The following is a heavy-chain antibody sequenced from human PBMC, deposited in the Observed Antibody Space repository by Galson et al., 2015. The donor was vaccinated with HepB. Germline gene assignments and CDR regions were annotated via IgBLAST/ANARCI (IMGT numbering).Heavy chain of an antibody. D-gene: IGHD5-12*01. V-gene: IGHV4-30-4*01. CDR1: GGSISSGDYY. CDR3: ARDDGQWVATGGMDV. CDR2: IYYSGST. Sequence: LSLTCTVSGGSISSGDYYWSWIRQPPGKGLEWIGYIYYSGSTYYNPSLKSRVTISVDTSKNQFSLKLSSVTAADTAVYYCARDDGQWVATGGMDVWGQGTTVTVSS. J-gene: IGHJ6*02.